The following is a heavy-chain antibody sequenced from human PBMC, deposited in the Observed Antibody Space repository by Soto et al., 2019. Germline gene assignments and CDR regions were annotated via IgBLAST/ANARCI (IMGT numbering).Heavy chain of an antibody. J-gene: IGHJ4*02. V-gene: IGHV3-33*08. Sequence: HPGGSLRLSCAASGFTFSSYGMHWVRQAPGKGLEWVAVIWYDGSNKYYADSVKGRFTISRDNSKNTLYLQMNSLRAEDTAVYYCAREYVDPNSGSSNFDYWGQGTLVTVSS. D-gene: IGHD1-26*01. CDR3: AREYVDPNSGSSNFDY. CDR2: IWYDGSNK. CDR1: GFTFSSYG.